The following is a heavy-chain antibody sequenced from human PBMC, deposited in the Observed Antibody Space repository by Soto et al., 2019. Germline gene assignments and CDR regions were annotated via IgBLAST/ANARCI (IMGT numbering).Heavy chain of an antibody. Sequence: QITLKESGPTLVKPTQSLTLTCTVSGFSLSGDGVGVGWIRQPPGKALEWLALIYWDDDQRYSPSLKTRLTITKDTSKNQVVLTMTNMDPVDTATYYCAHAFGGTSWPNDPFDIWGQGTVVTVSS. CDR2: IYWDDDQ. CDR3: AHAFGGTSWPNDPFDI. J-gene: IGHJ3*02. D-gene: IGHD3-3*02. CDR1: GFSLSGDGVG. V-gene: IGHV2-5*02.